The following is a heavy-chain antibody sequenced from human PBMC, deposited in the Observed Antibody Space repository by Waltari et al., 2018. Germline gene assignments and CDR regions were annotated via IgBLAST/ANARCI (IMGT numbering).Heavy chain of an antibody. D-gene: IGHD4-17*01. Sequence: QLQLQESGSGLVKPSQTLSLTCAVSGGSISSVGYSWGWIRQPPGKGLEWIGYIYHSGSTYDNPSLKSRVTISVDRSKNQFSLKLSSVTAADTAVYYCARTTVTTLFDYWGQGTLVTVSS. V-gene: IGHV4-30-2*01. CDR2: IYHSGST. CDR1: GGSISSVGYS. J-gene: IGHJ4*02. CDR3: ARTTVTTLFDY.